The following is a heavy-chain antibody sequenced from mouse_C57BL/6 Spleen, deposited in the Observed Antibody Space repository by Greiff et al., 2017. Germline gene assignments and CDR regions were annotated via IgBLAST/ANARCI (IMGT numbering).Heavy chain of an antibody. CDR2: IWSGGST. CDR1: GFSLTSYG. Sequence: VQLQQSGPGLVQPSQSLSITCTVSGFSLTSYGVHWVRQSPGKGLEWLGVIWSGGSTDYNAAVISRLSISKDNSKSQVFFKMNSLQADDTAIYYCARGKGNLAWFAYWGQGTLVTVSA. CDR3: ARGKGNLAWFAY. J-gene: IGHJ3*01. V-gene: IGHV2-2*01. D-gene: IGHD2-1*01.